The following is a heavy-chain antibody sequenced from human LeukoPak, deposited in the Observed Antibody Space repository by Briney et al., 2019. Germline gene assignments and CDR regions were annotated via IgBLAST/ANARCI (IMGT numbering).Heavy chain of an antibody. CDR2: IYTSGST. D-gene: IGHD3-10*01. Sequence: SETLSLTCTVSGGSISSGSYYWRWIRQPAGKGLEWIGRIYTSGSTNYNPSLKSRVTISVDTSKNQFSLKLSSVTAADTAVYYCARDRGEFDSWGQGTLVTVSS. J-gene: IGHJ4*02. CDR1: GGSISSGSYY. V-gene: IGHV4-61*02. CDR3: ARDRGEFDS.